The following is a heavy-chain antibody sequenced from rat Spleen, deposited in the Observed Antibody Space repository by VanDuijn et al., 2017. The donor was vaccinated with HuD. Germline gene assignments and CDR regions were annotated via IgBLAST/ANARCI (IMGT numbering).Heavy chain of an antibody. CDR3: ARQDTSGYSNWFTY. CDR2: ISSDGSST. J-gene: IGHJ3*01. D-gene: IGHD4-3*01. CDR1: GFTFSDFF. V-gene: IGHV5-29*01. Sequence: EVQLVESDGGLVQPGRSLNLSCAASGFTFSDFFMAWVRQAPAKGLEWVATISSDGSSTYYRDSVKGRFTISRDNARGTQYLQMDSLRSEDTATYYCARQDTSGYSNWFTYWGQGTLVTVSS.